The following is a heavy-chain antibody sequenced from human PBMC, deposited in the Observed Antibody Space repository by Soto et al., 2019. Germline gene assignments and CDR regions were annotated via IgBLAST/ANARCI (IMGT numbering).Heavy chain of an antibody. CDR1: GGSISSYY. D-gene: IGHD6-13*01. V-gene: IGHV4-59*01. CDR3: ARQSGYSSRLGYYYYMDV. Sequence: SETLSLTCTVSGGSISSYYWSWIRQPPGKGLEWIGYIYYSGSTNYNPSLKSRVTISVDTSKNQFSLKLSSVTAADTAVYYCARQSGYSSRLGYYYYMDVWGKGTTVTVSS. J-gene: IGHJ6*03. CDR2: IYYSGST.